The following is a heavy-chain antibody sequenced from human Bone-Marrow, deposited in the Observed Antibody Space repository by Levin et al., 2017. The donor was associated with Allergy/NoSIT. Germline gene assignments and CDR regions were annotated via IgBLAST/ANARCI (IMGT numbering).Heavy chain of an antibody. Sequence: SETLSLTCAVSGGSISSGGYSWTWIRQPPGKGLEWIGYIHRSGSTYYKSSLKSRVTISVDRSKNQFSLRLSSVTAADTAVYYCARGVGESDYDHYYYGMDVWGQGTTVIVSS. V-gene: IGHV4-30-2*01. CDR2: IHRSGST. D-gene: IGHD5-12*01. CDR3: ARGVGESDYDHYYYGMDV. CDR1: GGSISSGGYS. J-gene: IGHJ6*02.